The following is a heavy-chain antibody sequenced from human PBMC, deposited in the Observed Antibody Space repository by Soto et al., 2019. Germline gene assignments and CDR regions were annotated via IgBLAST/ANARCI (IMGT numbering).Heavy chain of an antibody. Sequence: ASVKVSCKASGYTFTSYGIYWVRQATGQGLEWMGWLNPNTGNSGYAQKFQGRITVTSDTSINTVHMELSSLRSEDTAVYYCARRAETNGWNGFGADKYYFDFWGQGTLVTVSS. CDR2: LNPNTGNS. J-gene: IGHJ4*02. V-gene: IGHV1-8*01. CDR3: ARRAETNGWNGFGADKYYFDF. CDR1: GYTFTSYG. D-gene: IGHD1-1*01.